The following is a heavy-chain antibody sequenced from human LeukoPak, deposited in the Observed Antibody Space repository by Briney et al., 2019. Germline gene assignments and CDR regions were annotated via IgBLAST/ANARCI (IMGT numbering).Heavy chain of an antibody. J-gene: IGHJ4*02. CDR3: ARGPRGPGSSSWSY. V-gene: IGHV4-34*01. CDR2: INHSGST. Sequence: PSETLSLTCAVYGGSFSGYYWSWIRQPPGKGLEWIGEINHSGSTNYNPSLKSRVTISVDTSKNQFSLKLSSVTAADTAVYYCARGPRGPGSSSWSYWGQGTLVTVSS. CDR1: GGSFSGYY. D-gene: IGHD6-13*01.